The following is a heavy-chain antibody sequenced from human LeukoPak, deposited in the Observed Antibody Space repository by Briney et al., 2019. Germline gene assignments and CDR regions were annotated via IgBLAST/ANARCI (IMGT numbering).Heavy chain of an antibody. Sequence: GGSLRLSCAASGFTFSSYSMNWVRQAPGKGLEWVSSISGSSSYINYADSVKGRFTISRDNAQNSLFLQLNSLRAEDTAVYYCARGPNSNWSGLDFWGQGTLLTVSS. J-gene: IGHJ4*02. CDR2: ISGSSSYI. V-gene: IGHV3-21*01. CDR3: ARGPNSNWSGLDF. CDR1: GFTFSSYS. D-gene: IGHD6-6*01.